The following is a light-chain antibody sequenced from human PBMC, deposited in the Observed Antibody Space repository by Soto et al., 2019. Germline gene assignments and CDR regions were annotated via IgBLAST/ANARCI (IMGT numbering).Light chain of an antibody. J-gene: IGLJ2*01. CDR2: EVN. V-gene: IGLV2-8*01. Sequence: QSALTQPPSASGSPGQSVTISCTGTSSDVGGYNYVSWYQQHPGKVPKLMIYEVNKRPSGVPDRFSGSKSGNTASLTVSGLQAEDEADYYCSSYGGSNNLVFGGWTKLTVL. CDR1: SSDVGGYNY. CDR3: SSYGGSNNLV.